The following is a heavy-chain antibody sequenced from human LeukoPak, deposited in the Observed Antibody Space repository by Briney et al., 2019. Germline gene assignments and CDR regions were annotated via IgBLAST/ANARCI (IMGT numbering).Heavy chain of an antibody. CDR2: IYWNDDK. Sequence: SGPTLVKPTQTLTLTCTFSGFSLSTSGVGVGWIRQPPGKALEWLALIYWNDDKRYSPSLKSRLTITKDTSKNQVVLTMTNMDPVDTATYYCAHSSGEYYDYVWGSYRRFDYWGQGTLVTASS. J-gene: IGHJ4*02. V-gene: IGHV2-5*01. CDR1: GFSLSTSGVG. D-gene: IGHD3-16*02. CDR3: AHSSGEYYDYVWGSYRRFDY.